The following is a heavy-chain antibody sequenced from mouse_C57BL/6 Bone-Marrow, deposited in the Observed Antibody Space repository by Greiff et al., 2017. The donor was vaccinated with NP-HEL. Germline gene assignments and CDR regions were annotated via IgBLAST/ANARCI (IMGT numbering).Heavy chain of an antibody. CDR1: GFTFSDYY. CDR2: ISNGGGST. Sequence: DVKLVESGGGLVQPGGSLKLSCAASGFTFSDYYMYWVRQTPEKRLEWVAYISNGGGSTYYPDTVKGRFTISRDNAKNTLYLQMSRLKSEDTAMYYCASFYYYGSSWGYAMDYWGQGTSVTVSS. CDR3: ASFYYYGSSWGYAMDY. J-gene: IGHJ4*01. V-gene: IGHV5-12*01. D-gene: IGHD1-1*01.